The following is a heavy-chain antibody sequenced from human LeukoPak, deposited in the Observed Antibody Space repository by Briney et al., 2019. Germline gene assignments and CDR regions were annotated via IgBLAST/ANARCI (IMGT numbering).Heavy chain of an antibody. J-gene: IGHJ4*02. D-gene: IGHD4/OR15-4a*01. CDR3: ARSGLSRFDY. CDR1: GFTFSIYA. Sequence: PGGSLRFSCAASGFTFSIYAMSWVRQAPGKGLEWVSAFSGSGGSTYYADSVKGRFTISRDNSKNTLYLQMNSLRAEDTAVYYCARSGLSRFDYWGQGTLVTVSS. CDR2: FSGSGGST. V-gene: IGHV3-23*01.